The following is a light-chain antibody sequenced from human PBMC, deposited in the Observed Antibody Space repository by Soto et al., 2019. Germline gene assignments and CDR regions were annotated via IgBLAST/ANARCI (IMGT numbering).Light chain of an antibody. Sequence: IVLPQSPATPSLSPGDRATHSCRLSQRVGSSWAWYRQHPGQSPRVLIHDAAYRASGTPARISGSGSGTDFTLTISRLEPEDFAVYYCQQYGSSPSITFGQGTRLEIK. CDR3: QQYGSSPSIT. CDR1: QRVGSS. CDR2: DAA. J-gene: IGKJ5*01. V-gene: IGKV3-20*01.